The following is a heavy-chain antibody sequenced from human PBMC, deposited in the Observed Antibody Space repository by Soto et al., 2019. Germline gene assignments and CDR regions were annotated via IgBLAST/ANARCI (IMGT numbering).Heavy chain of an antibody. CDR3: AKGPQTAYYDSGTFHSRVP. J-gene: IGHJ5*02. CDR1: GGSFHGYY. Sequence: SETLSLTCAVYGGSFHGYYWSWIRQPPGEGLEWIGEINHSGSANYNPTFKRRVFISVDMSKNQMSLQLTSVSAADTAVYYCAKGPQTAYYDSGTFHSRVPLGQGTLVAVPS. CDR2: INHSGSA. D-gene: IGHD3-10*01. V-gene: IGHV4-34*01.